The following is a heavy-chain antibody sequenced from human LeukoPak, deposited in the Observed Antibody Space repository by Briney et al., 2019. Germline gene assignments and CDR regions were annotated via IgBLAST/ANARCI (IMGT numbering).Heavy chain of an antibody. CDR1: GYTFTGYY. CDR2: INPNSGGT. V-gene: IGHV1-2*02. CDR3: ARALGVAARPGDY. Sequence: ASVKVSCKASGYTFTGYYMHWVRQAPGQGLEGVGWINPNSGGTNYVQKFQGGVTMTRDTSISTDYMELSRLRSDDTAVYYCARALGVAARPGDYWGQGTLVTVSS. J-gene: IGHJ4*02. D-gene: IGHD6-6*01.